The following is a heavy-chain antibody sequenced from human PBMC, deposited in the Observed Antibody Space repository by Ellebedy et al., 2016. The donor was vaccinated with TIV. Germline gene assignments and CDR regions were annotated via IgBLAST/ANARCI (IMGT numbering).Heavy chain of an antibody. V-gene: IGHV4-59*12. CDR1: GDSISSSY. Sequence: SETLSLTCTVSGDSISSSYWSWFRQPPGKGLEWIGYIHYSGRTNYNPSLDKGRVTISVDTSKNQFSLRLSSVTAADTAVYYCAEGRSGWYYFDYWGQGTPVTVSS. CDR2: IHYSGRT. CDR3: AEGRSGWYYFDY. J-gene: IGHJ4*02. D-gene: IGHD6-19*01.